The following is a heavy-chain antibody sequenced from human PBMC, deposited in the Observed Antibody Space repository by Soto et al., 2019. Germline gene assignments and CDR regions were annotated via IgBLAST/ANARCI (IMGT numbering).Heavy chain of an antibody. CDR2: ISRSSSYI. V-gene: IGHV3-21*01. CDR3: ARALIIAMVRGVIKWYEP. Sequence: GGSLRLSCAASGFTFSSYSMNWVRQAPGKGLEWVSSISRSSSYIYYADSVKGRFTISRDNAKNSLYLQMNSLRAEATAVYYCARALIIAMVRGVIKWYEPWGEGAVVTV. D-gene: IGHD3-10*01. J-gene: IGHJ5*02. CDR1: GFTFSSYS.